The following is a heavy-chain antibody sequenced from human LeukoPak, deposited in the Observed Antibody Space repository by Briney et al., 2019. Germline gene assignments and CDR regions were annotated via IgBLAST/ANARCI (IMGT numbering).Heavy chain of an antibody. CDR3: ASGAYCDGDCYF. Sequence: GGSLRLSCAASGFIFSAYWMSWVRQAPGKGLEWVASIKQDGSEKYYVDSVRGRFTISRDNAKNSLYLQMNSLRAEDTAVYYCASGAYCDGDCYFWGQGTLVTVSS. CDR1: GFIFSAYW. CDR2: IKQDGSEK. D-gene: IGHD2-21*01. J-gene: IGHJ4*02. V-gene: IGHV3-7*01.